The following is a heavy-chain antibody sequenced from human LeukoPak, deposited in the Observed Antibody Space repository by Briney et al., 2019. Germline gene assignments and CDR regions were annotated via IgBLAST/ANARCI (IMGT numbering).Heavy chain of an antibody. D-gene: IGHD3-10*01. CDR2: IIPIFGTA. V-gene: IGHV1-69*05. CDR1: GGTFSSYA. J-gene: IGHJ6*03. CDR3: ARGALIPWVRGFGYYYYMDV. Sequence: ASVKVSCKASGGTFSSYAISWVRQAPGQGLEWMGGIIPIFGTANYAQKFQGRVTITTDESTSTAYMELSSLRSEDTAVYYCARGALIPWVRGFGYYYYMDVWGKGTTVTVSS.